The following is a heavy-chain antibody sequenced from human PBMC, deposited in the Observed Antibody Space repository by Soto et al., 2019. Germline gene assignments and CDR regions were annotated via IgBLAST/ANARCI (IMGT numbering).Heavy chain of an antibody. Sequence: QVQVVQSGTEVKKPGSSVKVSCKASGGTFGNYPINWVRQAPGQGLEWMGSIFPLTDIPDYAQNFQARLTISADKSTSTAYMELSSLTSDDTAMYFCARGPLVVLNYFESWGQGTLVTVSS. V-gene: IGHV1-69*02. CDR2: IFPLTDIP. CDR3: ARGPLVVLNYFES. J-gene: IGHJ4*02. CDR1: GGTFGNYP.